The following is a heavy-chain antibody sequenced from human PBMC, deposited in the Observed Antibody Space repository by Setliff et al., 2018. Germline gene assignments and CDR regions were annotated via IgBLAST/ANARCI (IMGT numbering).Heavy chain of an antibody. V-gene: IGHV3-53*01. CDR1: GFTVSSNY. D-gene: IGHD2-21*02. Sequence: GSLRLSCAASGFTVSSNYMSWVRQAPGKGLEWVSVIYSGGSTYYADSVKGRFTVSRDISKNTVYLQMSTLRAEDTAMYYCAKDPHPAYCGGDCSFTWGQGTLVTVSS. CDR2: IYSGGST. CDR3: AKDPHPAYCGGDCSFT. J-gene: IGHJ4*02.